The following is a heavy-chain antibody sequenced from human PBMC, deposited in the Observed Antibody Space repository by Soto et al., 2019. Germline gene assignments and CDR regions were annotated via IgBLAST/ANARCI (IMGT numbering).Heavy chain of an antibody. CDR3: AKDSGRGSADYYFDY. D-gene: IGHD3-10*01. V-gene: IGHV3-30*18. CDR1: GFTFSSYA. J-gene: IGHJ4*02. CDR2: ISSDGKDK. Sequence: QVQLVESGGGVVQPGRSLRLSCAASGFTFSSYAIHWVRQAPGKGLEWVAVISSDGKDKYSADSMKGRFAISRDNSKNTLYLPMNSLRAEDTAVYYCAKDSGRGSADYYFDYWGQGTLVTVAS.